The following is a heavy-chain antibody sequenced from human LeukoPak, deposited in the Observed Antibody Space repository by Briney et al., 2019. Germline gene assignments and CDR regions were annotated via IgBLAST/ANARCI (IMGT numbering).Heavy chain of an antibody. CDR3: AKEMIVGVAGNPDY. CDR2: ISYDGSNK. V-gene: IGHV3-30*18. Sequence: PGRSLRLSCAASGFTFGTYGMHWVRQAPGKGLEWVAVISYDGSNKYYPDSVKGRFIISRDNSKNTLYLQMNSLRTEDTAVYYCAKEMIVGVAGNPDYWGQGTLVTVSS. CDR1: GFTFGTYG. D-gene: IGHD6-19*01. J-gene: IGHJ4*02.